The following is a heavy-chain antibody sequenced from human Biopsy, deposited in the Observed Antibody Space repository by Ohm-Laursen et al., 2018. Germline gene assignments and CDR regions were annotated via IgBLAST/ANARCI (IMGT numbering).Heavy chain of an antibody. V-gene: IGHV4-59*01. CDR1: GDSISTYY. CDR3: ARDRGYYSDRTVPGYFDL. D-gene: IGHD3-22*01. Sequence: TLSLTCTVSGDSISTYYWSWIRQPPGKGLQWIGYIYYTGNTVYNPSLQSRVTISVDTSKNHFSLRLRSMTPADTAMYYCARDRGYYSDRTVPGYFDLWGRGTLVTVSS. J-gene: IGHJ2*01. CDR2: IYYTGNT.